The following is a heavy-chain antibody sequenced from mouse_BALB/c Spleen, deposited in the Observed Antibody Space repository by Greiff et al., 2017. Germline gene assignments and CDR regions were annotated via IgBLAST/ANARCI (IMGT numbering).Heavy chain of an antibody. V-gene: IGHV2-2*02. CDR3: ARGDYRYDEAMDY. Sequence: QAQLKESGPGLVQPSQSLSITCTVSGFPLTSYGVHRVRQSPGKGLEWLGVIWSGGSTDYNAAFISRLSISKDNSKSQVFFKMNSLQANDTAIYYCARGDYRYDEAMDYWGQGTSVTVSS. D-gene: IGHD2-14*01. CDR2: IWSGGST. J-gene: IGHJ4*01. CDR1: GFPLTSYG.